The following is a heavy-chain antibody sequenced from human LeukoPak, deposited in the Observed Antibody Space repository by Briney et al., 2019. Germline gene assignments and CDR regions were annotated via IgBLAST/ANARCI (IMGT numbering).Heavy chain of an antibody. CDR3: ASRKLGNDY. J-gene: IGHJ4*02. V-gene: IGHV4-59*02. CDR1: GGSVSDYY. D-gene: IGHD7-27*01. Sequence: PSETLSLTCTIPGGSVSDYYWSWIRQSPGKGLEWIGYIYYTGSTTYNPSPKSRVTISADTSKNQFSLKLSSVTAADTAVYYCASRKLGNDYWGQGTLVTVSS. CDR2: IYYTGST.